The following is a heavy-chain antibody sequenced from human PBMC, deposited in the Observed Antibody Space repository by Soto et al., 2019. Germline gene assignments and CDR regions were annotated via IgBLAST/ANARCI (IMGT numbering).Heavy chain of an antibody. J-gene: IGHJ4*02. CDR2: IYWDDDK. Sequence: QITLKESGPTLVKPTQTLTLTCTFSGFSLSTNGVGVGWIRQPPGKALEWLALIYWDDDKRYSPSLKSRLNITKDTSKNRVVLTMTNMDPVDTATYYCAHSPRITMYDYWGQGTLVTVSS. CDR3: AHSPRITMYDY. D-gene: IGHD3-10*02. CDR1: GFSLSTNGVG. V-gene: IGHV2-5*02.